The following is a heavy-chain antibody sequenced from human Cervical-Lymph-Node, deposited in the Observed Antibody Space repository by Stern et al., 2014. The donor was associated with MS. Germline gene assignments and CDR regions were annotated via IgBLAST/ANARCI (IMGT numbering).Heavy chain of an antibody. CDR2: INSYGSST. CDR3: HAPGPFGD. D-gene: IGHD6-13*01. V-gene: IGHV3-74*02. Sequence: EDQLVESGGGLVQPGGSLRLSCAASGFTFSSSWMHWVRQAPGKGLVWVSRINSYGSSTIYADSVKGRFTMSRDNAKNTLYLQMNSLRTEDTAVYYCHAPGPFGDWGQGSLVIVSS. CDR1: GFTFSSSW. J-gene: IGHJ4*02.